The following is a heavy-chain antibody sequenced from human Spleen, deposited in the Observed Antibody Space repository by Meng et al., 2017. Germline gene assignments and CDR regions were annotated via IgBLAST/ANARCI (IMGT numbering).Heavy chain of an antibody. CDR1: GYTFTGYF. CDR2: INPSGGST. CDR3: ARVYRSGYYSDAFDI. J-gene: IGHJ3*02. V-gene: IGHV1-46*01. Sequence: ASVKVSCKTSGYTFTGYFIHWVRQAPGHGLEWMGIINPSGGSTSYAQKFQGRVTMTRDTSTSTVYMELSSLRSEDTAVYYCARVYRSGYYSDAFDIWGQGTMVTGSS. D-gene: IGHD3-22*01.